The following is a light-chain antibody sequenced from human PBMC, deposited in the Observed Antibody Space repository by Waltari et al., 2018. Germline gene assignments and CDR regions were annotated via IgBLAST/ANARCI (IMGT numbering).Light chain of an antibody. J-gene: IGKJ1*01. CDR3: QMYVRLPAT. CDR1: QSVGRS. CDR2: DAS. Sequence: EIVLTQSPGTLSLSPWEIATLSCRASQSVGRSLTWYQQRHGQAPRLLIYDASTRATGIPDRFSGGGSGTDFSLTISRLEPEDFAVYYCQMYVRLPATFGQGTKVEI. V-gene: IGKV3-20*01.